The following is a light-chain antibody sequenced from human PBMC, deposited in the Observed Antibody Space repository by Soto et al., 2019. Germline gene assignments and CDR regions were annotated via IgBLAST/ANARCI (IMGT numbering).Light chain of an antibody. CDR3: CSFSGTNTLYV. Sequence: QSALTQPASVSGSPGQSITISCTGTSSDIGGYDYVSWYQQHPGKAPKLMIYDVNERPSGVPDRFSGSKSGNTASLTISGLQSEDEADYYCCSFSGTNTLYVFGTGTKVTVL. CDR1: SSDIGGYDY. J-gene: IGLJ1*01. CDR2: DVN. V-gene: IGLV2-11*01.